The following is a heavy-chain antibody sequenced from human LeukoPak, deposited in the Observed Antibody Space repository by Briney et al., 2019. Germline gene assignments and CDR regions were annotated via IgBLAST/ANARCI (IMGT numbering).Heavy chain of an antibody. CDR2: IYYSGST. D-gene: IGHD3-16*01. J-gene: IGHJ4*02. CDR1: GGSISSYY. V-gene: IGHV4-59*01. CDR3: ARVSERVLDY. Sequence: SETLSLTCTVSGGSISSYYWSWIRQPPGKGLEWIGYIYYSGSTYYNPSLKSRVTISVDTSKNQFSLKLSSVTAADTAVYYCARVSERVLDYWGQGTLVTVSS.